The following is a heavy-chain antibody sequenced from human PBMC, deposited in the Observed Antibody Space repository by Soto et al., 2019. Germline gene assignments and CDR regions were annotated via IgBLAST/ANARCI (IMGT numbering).Heavy chain of an antibody. CDR2: MNPNSGNT. J-gene: IGHJ6*02. CDR3: ARGGIAAADHYYYYYGMDV. CDR1: GYTFTSYD. Sequence: ASVKVSCKASGYTFTSYDINWVRQATGQGLEWMGWMNPNSGNTGYAQKFQGRVTMTRNTSISTAYMELSSLRSEDTAVYYCARGGIAAADHYYYYYGMDVWGQGTTVTVSS. V-gene: IGHV1-8*01. D-gene: IGHD6-13*01.